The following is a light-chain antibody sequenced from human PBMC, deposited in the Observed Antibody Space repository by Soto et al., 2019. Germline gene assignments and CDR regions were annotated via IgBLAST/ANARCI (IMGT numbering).Light chain of an antibody. CDR2: GAS. V-gene: IGKV1-39*01. J-gene: IGKJ4*01. CDR1: QSIVTY. CDR3: QRSFSLPPT. Sequence: DIQMTQSPASLAASVGDRVTITCRASQSIVTYLNWWQQKPEKAPNLLVYGASHLSSGVPSRFSGSGSRIHFTITVTTLQPEDFATYYSQRSFSLPPTFVGGTKVDTK.